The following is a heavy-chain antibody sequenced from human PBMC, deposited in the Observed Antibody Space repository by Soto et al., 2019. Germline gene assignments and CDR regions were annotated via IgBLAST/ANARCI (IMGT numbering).Heavy chain of an antibody. J-gene: IGHJ5*02. D-gene: IGHD3-22*01. CDR3: ARGRAYYYDSSGYYYGGWFDP. V-gene: IGHV1-8*01. CDR1: GYTLTSYD. Sequence: ASVKVSCKATGYTLTSYDINWVRQATGQGLEWMGWMNPNSGNTGYAQKFQGRVTMTRNTSISTAYMELSSLSSEDTAVYYCARGRAYYYDSSGYYYGGWFDPWGQGTLVTVSS. CDR2: MNPNSGNT.